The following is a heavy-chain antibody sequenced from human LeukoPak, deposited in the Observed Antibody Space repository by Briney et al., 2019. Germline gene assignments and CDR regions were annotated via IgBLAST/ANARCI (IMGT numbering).Heavy chain of an antibody. V-gene: IGHV1-69*05. D-gene: IGHD3-22*01. CDR1: GGTFSSYA. Sequence: GASVKVSCKASGGTFSSYAISWVRQAPGQGLEWMGGIIPIFGTANYAQKFQGRVTMTRDTSTSTVYMELSGLRSEDTAVYYCARDPSEYYYDSSGPTYYFDYWGQGTLVTVSS. J-gene: IGHJ4*02. CDR3: ARDPSEYYYDSSGPTYYFDY. CDR2: IIPIFGTA.